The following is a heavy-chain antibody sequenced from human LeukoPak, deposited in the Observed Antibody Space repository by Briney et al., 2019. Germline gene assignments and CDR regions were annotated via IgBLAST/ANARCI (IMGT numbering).Heavy chain of an antibody. D-gene: IGHD2-21*01. CDR3: ITPLPYSAQ. Sequence: GGSLRLSCAASGFIFGHYVMSWVRQAPGKGLEWVSGISGSGGSTNYADSVKGRFTISRDNSKNTLYLQMNSLKAEDTAVYYCITPLPYSAQGGQGTLVTVSS. J-gene: IGHJ4*02. V-gene: IGHV3-23*01. CDR2: ISGSGGST. CDR1: GFIFGHYV.